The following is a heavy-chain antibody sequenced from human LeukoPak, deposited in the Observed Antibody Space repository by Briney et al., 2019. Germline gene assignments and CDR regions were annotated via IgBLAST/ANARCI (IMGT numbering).Heavy chain of an antibody. CDR2: IYYSGST. J-gene: IGHJ4*02. Sequence: SETLSLNCTVSGGSISSSSYYWGWIRQPPGKGLEWIGSIYYSGSTYYNPSLKSRVTISVDTSKNQFSLKLSSVTAADTAVYYCARVGQYDYVWGSYRFDYWGQGTLVTVSS. V-gene: IGHV4-39*01. CDR3: ARVGQYDYVWGSYRFDY. CDR1: GGSISSSSYY. D-gene: IGHD3-16*02.